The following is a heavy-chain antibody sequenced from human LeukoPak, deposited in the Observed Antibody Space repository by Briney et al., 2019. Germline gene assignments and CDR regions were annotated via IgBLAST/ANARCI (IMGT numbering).Heavy chain of an antibody. J-gene: IGHJ4*02. V-gene: IGHV4-59*01. CDR2: IYNSGST. CDR3: ARSTAMVIPYFDY. D-gene: IGHD5-18*01. CDR1: GGSISSYY. Sequence: SETLSLTCTVSGGSISSYYWSWIRQPPGKGLEWIGYIYNSGSTNYNPSLKSRVTISVDTSKNQFSLKLSSVTAADTAVYYCARSTAMVIPYFDYWGQGTLVTVSS.